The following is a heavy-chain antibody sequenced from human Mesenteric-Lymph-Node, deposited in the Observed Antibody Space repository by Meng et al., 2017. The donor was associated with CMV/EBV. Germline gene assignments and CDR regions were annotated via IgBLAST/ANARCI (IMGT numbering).Heavy chain of an antibody. CDR3: ARDGRGYFGAGSFSWFDS. Sequence: SISSRNWWSWVRQTPGKGLEWIAEIYHRGITNYNPSLKSRVTISVDISKNQFSLRLTSVTAADTAVYYCARDGRGYFGAGSFSWFDSWGQGTPVTVSS. J-gene: IGHJ5*01. CDR2: IYHRGIT. D-gene: IGHD3-10*01. V-gene: IGHV4-4*02. CDR1: SISSRNW.